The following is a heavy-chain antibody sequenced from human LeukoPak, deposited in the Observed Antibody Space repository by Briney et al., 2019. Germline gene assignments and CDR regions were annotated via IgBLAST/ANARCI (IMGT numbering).Heavy chain of an antibody. CDR1: GFTFDDYA. Sequence: QPGRSLRLSCAASGFTFDDYAMHWVRQAPGEGLEWVSGISWNSGSIGYADSVKGRFTISRDNAKNSLYLQMNSLRAEDTALYYCAKDISGIPDWGQGTLVTVSS. J-gene: IGHJ4*02. CDR2: ISWNSGSI. D-gene: IGHD2-21*01. V-gene: IGHV3-9*01. CDR3: AKDISGIPD.